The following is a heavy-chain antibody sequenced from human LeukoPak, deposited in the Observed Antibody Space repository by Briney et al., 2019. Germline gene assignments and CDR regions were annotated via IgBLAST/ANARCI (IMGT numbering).Heavy chain of an antibody. Sequence: PGGSLRLSCAASGFTFSSYGMHWVRQAPGKGLEWVAVISYDGSNKYYADSVKGRFTISRDNSKNTLYLQMNSLRAEDTAVYYCAKANIVVVPAAPFDYWGQGTLVTVSS. CDR3: AKANIVVVPAAPFDY. V-gene: IGHV3-30*18. CDR1: GFTFSSYG. J-gene: IGHJ4*02. D-gene: IGHD2-2*01. CDR2: ISYDGSNK.